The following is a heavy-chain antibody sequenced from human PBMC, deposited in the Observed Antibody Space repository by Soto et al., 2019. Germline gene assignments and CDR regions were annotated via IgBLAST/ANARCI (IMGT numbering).Heavy chain of an antibody. CDR3: AKCGYSGSCSFFDY. CDR1: GYTFDHYA. Sequence: GGSLRLSCAASGYTFDHYAMAWVRQAPGKGLKWVSAISSSGGSTYYADSVKGRFTISRDTSKSTLFLKMSSLRAEDTAEYYYAKCGYSGSCSFFDYGGQGTRVTVSS. CDR2: ISSSGGST. V-gene: IGHV3-23*01. D-gene: IGHD6-13*01. J-gene: IGHJ4*02.